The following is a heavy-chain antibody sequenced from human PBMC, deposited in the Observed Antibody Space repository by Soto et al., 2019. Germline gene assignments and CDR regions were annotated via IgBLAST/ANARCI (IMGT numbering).Heavy chain of an antibody. Sequence: GGSLRLSSAASGLTFSSYAMHWVRQAPGKGLEWVAVISYDGSNKYYADSVKGRFTISRDNSKNTLYLQMNSLRAEDTAVYYCAAAYCGGDCYLTFDYWGQGTLVTVSS. CDR1: GLTFSSYA. J-gene: IGHJ4*02. CDR3: AAAYCGGDCYLTFDY. D-gene: IGHD2-21*02. V-gene: IGHV3-30-3*01. CDR2: ISYDGSNK.